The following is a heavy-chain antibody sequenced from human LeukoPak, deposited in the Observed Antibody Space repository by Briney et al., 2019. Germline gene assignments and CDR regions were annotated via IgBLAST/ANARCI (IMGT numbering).Heavy chain of an antibody. D-gene: IGHD3-22*01. J-gene: IGHJ4*02. CDR2: IYYSGST. CDR3: ARGVRITYYYDSSGYYYFDY. V-gene: IGHV4-59*02. CDR1: GGSVSSFY. Sequence: SETLSLTCTVSGGSVSSFYWSWIRQPPGKGLEWIGYIYYSGSTNYNPSLKSRVTISVDTSKNQFSLKLSSVTAADTAVYYCARGVRITYYYDSSGYYYFDYWGQGTLVTVSS.